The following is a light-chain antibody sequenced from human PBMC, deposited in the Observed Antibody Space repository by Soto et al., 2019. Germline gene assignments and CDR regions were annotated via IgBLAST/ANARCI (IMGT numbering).Light chain of an antibody. CDR3: QQYDNLPIT. Sequence: DVQMTQCPSTQSASVGDRVTITCRSSQSISSWLAWYQQKPGKAPNLLIYDTSVLETGVPSRFSGSGSGTDFTFTISSLQPEDIATYYCQQYDNLPITFGQGTRLEI. CDR2: DTS. J-gene: IGKJ5*01. V-gene: IGKV1-33*01. CDR1: QSISSW.